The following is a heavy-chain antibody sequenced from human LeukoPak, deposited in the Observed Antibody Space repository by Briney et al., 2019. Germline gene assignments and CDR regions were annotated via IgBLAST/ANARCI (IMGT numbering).Heavy chain of an antibody. CDR3: VTYYLGY. CDR1: GFTFSDYW. CDR2: IHKDGSEK. J-gene: IGHJ4*02. Sequence: GGSLRLSCSASGFTFSDYWMNWVRQAPGKGLEWVANIHKDGSEKNYADSVKGRFTIARDNAKNSLSLQMNSLRAEDTAVYYCVTYYLGYWGQGTLVTVSS. V-gene: IGHV3-7*01. D-gene: IGHD3-22*01.